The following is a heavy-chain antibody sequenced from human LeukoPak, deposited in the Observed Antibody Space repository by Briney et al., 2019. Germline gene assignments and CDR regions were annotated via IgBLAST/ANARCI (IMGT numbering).Heavy chain of an antibody. CDR1: GGSVSRSPYY. D-gene: IGHD5-18*01. CDR3: AREVGYSYVIPDAFDI. Sequence: SETLSLTCTVSGGSVSRSPYYWGWIRQPPGKGLEWIGNIYYSGSTYYNPSLKSRVTISVDTSKNQFSLKVTSVTAADTAVYYCAREVGYSYVIPDAFDIWGQGTMVTVSS. V-gene: IGHV4-39*07. CDR2: IYYSGST. J-gene: IGHJ3*02.